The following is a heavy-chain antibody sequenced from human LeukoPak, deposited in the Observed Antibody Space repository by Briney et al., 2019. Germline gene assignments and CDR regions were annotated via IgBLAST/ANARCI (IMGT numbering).Heavy chain of an antibody. D-gene: IGHD5-18*01. V-gene: IGHV1-58*01. J-gene: IGHJ3*02. CDR1: GFTFTSSA. CDR2: IVVGSGNT. Sequence: ASVKVSCKASGFTFTSSAVQWVRQARGQRLEWIGWIVVGSGNTNYAQKFQERVTITRDMSTSTAYMELSSLRSEDTAVYYCARGMGYSYGHPQGAFDIWGQGTMVTVSS. CDR3: ARGMGYSYGHPQGAFDI.